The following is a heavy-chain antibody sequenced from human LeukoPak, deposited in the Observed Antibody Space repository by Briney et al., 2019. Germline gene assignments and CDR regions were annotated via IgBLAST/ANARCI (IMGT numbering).Heavy chain of an antibody. Sequence: SETLSLTCTVSGGSISSYYWSWIRQPPGKGLEWIGYIYYSGSTNYNPSLKSRVTISVDTSKNQFSLKLSSVTAADTAVYYCARHGPPPKGYYYMDVWGKGTTVTVSS. J-gene: IGHJ6*03. CDR3: ARHGPPPKGYYYMDV. CDR1: GGSISSYY. V-gene: IGHV4-59*08. CDR2: IYYSGST.